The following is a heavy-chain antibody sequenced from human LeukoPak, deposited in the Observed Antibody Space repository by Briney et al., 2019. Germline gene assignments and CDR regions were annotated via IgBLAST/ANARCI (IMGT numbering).Heavy chain of an antibody. J-gene: IGHJ4*02. D-gene: IGHD2-21*02. CDR3: ARDILYGGGDCFFDY. CDR2: ISSSSSYI. CDR1: GFTFSSYS. V-gene: IGHV3-21*01. Sequence: PGGSLRLSCAASGFTFSSYSMNWVRQAPGKGLEWVSSISSSSSYIYYADSVEGRFTISRDNAKNSLYLQMNSLRAEDTAVYYCARDILYGGGDCFFDYWGQGTLVTVSS.